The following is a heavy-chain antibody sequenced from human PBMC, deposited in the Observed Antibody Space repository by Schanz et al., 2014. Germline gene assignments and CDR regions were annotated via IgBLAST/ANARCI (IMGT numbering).Heavy chain of an antibody. CDR2: ISSSGSYI. V-gene: IGHV3-21*01. J-gene: IGHJ6*02. Sequence: EVHLVESGGGLVKRGGSLRLSCAASGFTISSYSMNWVRQAPGKGLEWVSSISSSGSYIYYADSVKGRFSISRDNAKNSLFLQMNRLRAEDTALYYCAREEGWGIAAAGRKHYYYGMDVWGQGTTVTVSS. D-gene: IGHD6-13*01. CDR3: AREEGWGIAAAGRKHYYYGMDV. CDR1: GFTISSYS.